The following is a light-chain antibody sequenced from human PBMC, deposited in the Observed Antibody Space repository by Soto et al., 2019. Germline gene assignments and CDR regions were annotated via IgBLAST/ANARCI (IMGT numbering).Light chain of an antibody. J-gene: IGKJ4*01. CDR1: QSVSSSY. Sequence: PGERVTLSCRASQSVSSSYLTWYQQKPGQAPRLLIYGASTRATGIPARFSGSGSGTDFTLTISSLQPEDFAVYYCQEDYRYLTFGGVTKVEIK. V-gene: IGKV3D-7*01. CDR2: GAS. CDR3: QEDYRYLT.